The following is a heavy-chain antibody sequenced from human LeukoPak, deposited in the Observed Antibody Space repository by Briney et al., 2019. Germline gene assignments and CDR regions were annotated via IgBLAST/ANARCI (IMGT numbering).Heavy chain of an antibody. CDR1: GFTFSSYG. J-gene: IGHJ3*02. V-gene: IGHV3-30*02. CDR2: IRYDGSNK. D-gene: IGHD3-3*01. CDR3: AKTTITILDAFDI. Sequence: GGSLRLSCAPSGFTFSSYGMHWVRRAQGKGLEGVAFIRYDGSNKYYADSVKGRFTISRDNSKNTLYLQMNSLRAEDTAVYYCAKTTITILDAFDIWGQGTMVTVSS.